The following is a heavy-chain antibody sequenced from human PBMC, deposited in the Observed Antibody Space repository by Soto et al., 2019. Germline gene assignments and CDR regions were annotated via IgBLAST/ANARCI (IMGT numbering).Heavy chain of an antibody. CDR2: TRNKANSYTT. CDR1: GFTFSDHY. J-gene: IGHJ4*02. Sequence: VQLVESGGGLVQPGGSLRLSCAASGFTFSDHYMDWVRQAPGKGLEWVGRTRNKANSYTTEYAASVKGRFTISRDDSKNSLYLQMNSLKTEDTAVYYCARARYSSGWYYFDYWGQGTLVTVSS. V-gene: IGHV3-72*01. D-gene: IGHD6-19*01. CDR3: ARARYSSGWYYFDY.